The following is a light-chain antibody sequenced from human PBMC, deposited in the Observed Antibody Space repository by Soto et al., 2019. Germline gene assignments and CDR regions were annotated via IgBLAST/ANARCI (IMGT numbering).Light chain of an antibody. CDR3: CSYAGSPRYV. J-gene: IGLJ1*01. V-gene: IGLV2-11*01. CDR2: DVS. Sequence: QSALTQPRSVSGSLGQSVTISCTGTSSDVGTYNYVSWYQQHPGKAPKVMIYDVSERPSGVPDRFSGSKSGNTASLTISWRQAEDEADYYCCSYAGSPRYVLGTGTKLTVL. CDR1: SSDVGTYNY.